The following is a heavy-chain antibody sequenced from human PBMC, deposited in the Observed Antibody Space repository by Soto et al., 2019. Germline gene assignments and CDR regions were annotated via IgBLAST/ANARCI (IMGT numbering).Heavy chain of an antibody. Sequence: SVKDSCKAPGYTVTIYGSSWLRQAPGQGPEWMGWISAYNGNTNYAQKLQVRVTITTDTSTSTAYMELRSLRSDDTAVYYCATHHPFTTSDYCGQVTMVTVSS. D-gene: IGHD3-22*01. CDR2: ISAYNGNT. CDR1: GYTVTIYG. CDR3: ATHHPFTTSDY. J-gene: IGHJ4*02. V-gene: IGHV1-18*04.